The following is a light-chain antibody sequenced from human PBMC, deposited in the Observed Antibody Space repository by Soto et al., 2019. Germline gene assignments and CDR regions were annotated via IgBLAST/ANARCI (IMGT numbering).Light chain of an antibody. J-gene: IGKJ4*01. V-gene: IGKV1-9*01. Sequence: DIQLTQSPSVLSASVGDTVTITCRASQALSNYLAWYQQKPGKAPDLLIYSASTLQSGVPSRFSGSGSETEFSLTIRALQPEDCATYYCQQLSRYPLTFGGGTKVDI. CDR1: QALSNY. CDR3: QQLSRYPLT. CDR2: SAS.